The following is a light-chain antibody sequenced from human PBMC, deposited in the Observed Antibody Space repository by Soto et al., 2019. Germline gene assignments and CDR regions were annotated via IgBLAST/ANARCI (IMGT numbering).Light chain of an antibody. V-gene: IGKV3-11*01. CDR1: QSVSSY. CDR3: QERSNWPWR. CDR2: DAS. Sequence: EIVLTQSLATLSLTQEERATLSCWASQSVSSYLAWYQHKPGQAPRLLIYDASNRATGIPARFSGSGSGTDFTLTISSLEAEDFAVYYCQERSNWPWRFGQGTKA. J-gene: IGKJ1*01.